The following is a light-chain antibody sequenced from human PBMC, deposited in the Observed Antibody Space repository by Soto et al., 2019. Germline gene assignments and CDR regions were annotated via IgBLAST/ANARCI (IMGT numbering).Light chain of an antibody. CDR2: DVS. Sequence: QSVLTQPASVSGSPGQSIAISCTGTSSDVGGYNYVSWYQQHPGKAPKLLINDVSNRPSGVSSRFSGSKSGNTASLTISGLQAEDEADYYCSSYTISSTYGFGTGTKAPS. V-gene: IGLV2-14*01. CDR1: SSDVGGYNY. J-gene: IGLJ1*01. CDR3: SSYTISSTYG.